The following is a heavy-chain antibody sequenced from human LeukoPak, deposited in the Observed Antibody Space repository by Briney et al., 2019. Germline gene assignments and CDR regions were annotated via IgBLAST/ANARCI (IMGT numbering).Heavy chain of an antibody. Sequence: GGSLRLSCAASGFTFSSYAMSWVRQAPGKGLERVSAISGSGGSTYYADSAKGRFTISRDNSKNTLYLQMNSLRAEDTAVYYCAKLSKAGIAVAGRNYWGQGTLVTVSS. V-gene: IGHV3-23*01. CDR1: GFTFSSYA. CDR2: ISGSGGST. CDR3: AKLSKAGIAVAGRNY. J-gene: IGHJ4*02. D-gene: IGHD6-19*01.